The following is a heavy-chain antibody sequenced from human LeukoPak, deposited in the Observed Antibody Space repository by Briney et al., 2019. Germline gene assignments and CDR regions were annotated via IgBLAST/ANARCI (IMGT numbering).Heavy chain of an antibody. J-gene: IGHJ3*02. Sequence: ASVKVSCKASGYTFTRYGISWVRQAPGQGLEWMAWITAYNGNTNYAQNLQGRVTMTTDTSTSTAYMELRSLRSDDTAVYYCARAIPNSAYAFDIWGQGTKVTVSS. V-gene: IGHV1-18*01. D-gene: IGHD2/OR15-2a*01. CDR1: GYTFTRYG. CDR2: ITAYNGNT. CDR3: ARAIPNSAYAFDI.